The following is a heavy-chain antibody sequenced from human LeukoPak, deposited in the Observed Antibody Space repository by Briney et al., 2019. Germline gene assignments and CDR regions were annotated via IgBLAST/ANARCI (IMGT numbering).Heavy chain of an antibody. CDR1: GFTFSSYS. CDR3: ARGSYSYPYYYYYYMDV. J-gene: IGHJ6*03. V-gene: IGHV3-21*01. CDR2: ISSSSSYI. Sequence: GGSLRLSCAASGFTFSSYSMNWVRQAPGKGLEWVSSISSSSSYIYYADSVKGRFTISRDNAKNSLYLQMNSLRAEDTAVYYCARGSYSYPYYYYYYMDVWGKGTTVTVSS. D-gene: IGHD1-26*01.